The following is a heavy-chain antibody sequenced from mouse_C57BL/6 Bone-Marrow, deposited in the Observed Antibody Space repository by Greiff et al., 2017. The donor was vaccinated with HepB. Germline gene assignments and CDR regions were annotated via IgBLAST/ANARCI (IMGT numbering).Heavy chain of an antibody. J-gene: IGHJ2*01. CDR3: AYYYGSSYDFDY. Sequence: VQLQQPGAELVKPGASVKLSCKASGYTFTSYWMQWVKQRPGQGLEWIGEIDPSDSYTNYNQKFKGKATLTVDTSSSTAYMQLSSLTSEDSAVYYCAYYYGSSYDFDYWGQGTTLTVSS. D-gene: IGHD1-1*01. CDR1: GYTFTSYW. V-gene: IGHV1-50*01. CDR2: IDPSDSYT.